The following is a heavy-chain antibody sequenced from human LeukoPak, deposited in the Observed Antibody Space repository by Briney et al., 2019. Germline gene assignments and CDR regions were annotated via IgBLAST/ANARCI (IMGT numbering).Heavy chain of an antibody. J-gene: IGHJ6*02. CDR1: GYTFTSYG. Sequence: ASVKVSCKASGYTFTSYGISWVRQAPGQGLERMGWISAYNGNTNYAQKLQGRVTMTTDTSTSTAYMELRSLRSDDTAVYYCARSPSLLSRYYYYGMDVWGQGTTVTVSS. CDR2: ISAYNGNT. D-gene: IGHD2-2*01. V-gene: IGHV1-18*01. CDR3: ARSPSLLSRYYYYGMDV.